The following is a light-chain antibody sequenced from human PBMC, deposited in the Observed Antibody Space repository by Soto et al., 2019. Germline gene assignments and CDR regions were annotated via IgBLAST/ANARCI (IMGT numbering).Light chain of an antibody. CDR2: GVK. CDR3: SSYTSSNTLV. V-gene: IGLV2-14*01. CDR1: GRDIGAYDY. J-gene: IGLJ1*01. Sequence: QSALTQPASVSGSPGQSITISCTGSGRDIGAYDYVSWYQQHPGKAPKLLIYGVKNRPSGVSYRFSGSKSGSTASLTISGLQAEDEADYYCSSYTSSNTLVFGTGTKVTVL.